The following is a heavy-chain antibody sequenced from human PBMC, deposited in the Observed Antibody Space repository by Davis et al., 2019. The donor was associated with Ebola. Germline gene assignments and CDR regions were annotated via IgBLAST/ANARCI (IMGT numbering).Heavy chain of an antibody. Sequence: GESLKISCVVSGFTLRPYAMSWVRQAPGKGLEWVSCISGSGGSTEYADSAKGRLTISRDNAKNTLYLQMNSLRAEDTAVYYCAKDISPHIGVIVTQVDYWGQGTLVTVSS. J-gene: IGHJ4*02. V-gene: IGHV3-23*01. CDR2: ISGSGGST. D-gene: IGHD3-10*01. CDR1: GFTLRPYA. CDR3: AKDISPHIGVIVTQVDY.